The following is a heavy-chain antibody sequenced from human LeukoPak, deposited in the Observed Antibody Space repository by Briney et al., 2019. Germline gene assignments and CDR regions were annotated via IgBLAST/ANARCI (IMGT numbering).Heavy chain of an antibody. CDR2: ISSSSSTI. CDR3: ARTYYDFWSGYYSHEGNPFDY. V-gene: IGHV3-48*01. Sequence: GGSLRLSCAASGFTVSSNYMSWVRQAPGKGLEWVSDISSSSSTIYYADSVKGRFTISRDNAKNSLYLEMNSLRAEDTAVYYCARTYYDFWSGYYSHEGNPFDYWGQGTLVTVSS. CDR1: GFTVSSNY. J-gene: IGHJ4*02. D-gene: IGHD3-3*01.